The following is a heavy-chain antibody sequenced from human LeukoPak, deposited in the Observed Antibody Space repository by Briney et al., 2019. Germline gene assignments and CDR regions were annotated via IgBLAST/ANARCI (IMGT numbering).Heavy chain of an antibody. CDR3: ARRNDILTGYTDY. Sequence: GESLKISCKGSGYIFTSYWIGWVRQMPGKGLEWMGIIYPGDSDTRYSPSFQGQVTISADKSISTAYLQWSSLKASDTAMYYCARRNDILTGYTDYWGQGTLVTVSS. CDR2: IYPGDSDT. CDR1: GYIFTSYW. D-gene: IGHD3-9*01. V-gene: IGHV5-51*01. J-gene: IGHJ4*02.